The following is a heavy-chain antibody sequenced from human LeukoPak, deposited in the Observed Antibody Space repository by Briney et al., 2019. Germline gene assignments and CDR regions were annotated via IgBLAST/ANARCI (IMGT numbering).Heavy chain of an antibody. Sequence: ASVKVSCKASGGTFSSYAISRVRQAPGQGLEFMGWISPNTGNPTYAQGFTGRFVFSLDTSVSTAYLQISSLKAEDTAVYYCARDYTLTVGTTTYFQHWGQGTLVTVSS. D-gene: IGHD1-26*01. CDR1: GGTFSSYA. CDR3: ARDYTLTVGTTTYFQH. J-gene: IGHJ1*01. V-gene: IGHV7-4-1*02. CDR2: ISPNTGNP.